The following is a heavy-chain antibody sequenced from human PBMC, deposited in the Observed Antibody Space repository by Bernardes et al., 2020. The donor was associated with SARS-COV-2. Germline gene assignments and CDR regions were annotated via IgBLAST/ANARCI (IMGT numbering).Heavy chain of an antibody. D-gene: IGHD5-18*01. CDR1: GFTFSSYA. V-gene: IGHV3-23*01. J-gene: IGHJ4*02. CDR2: ISASGGTT. Sequence: GGSLRLSCAASGFTFSSYAMSWVRQAPGRGLEWVSAISASGGTTYYADSVKGRFTISRDNSKNTLYLQMNSLRAEDTAVYYCAKDQYSNGYRFDSWGQGTLVTVST. CDR3: AKDQYSNGYRFDS.